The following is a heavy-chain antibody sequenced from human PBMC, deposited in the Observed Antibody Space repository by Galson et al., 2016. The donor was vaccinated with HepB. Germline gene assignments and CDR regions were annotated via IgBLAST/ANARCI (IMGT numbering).Heavy chain of an antibody. Sequence: SLRLSCAASGFTFGSYGMHWVRQAPGKGLEWVAVISYDASKKHYADSVKGRFTISRDKSKNTLYLQMNSLRAEDTAVYYCAKSALMFFGELLGYFQHWGQGTLVTVSS. D-gene: IGHD3-10*01. J-gene: IGHJ1*01. CDR3: AKSALMFFGELLGYFQH. V-gene: IGHV3-30*18. CDR1: GFTFGSYG. CDR2: ISYDASKK.